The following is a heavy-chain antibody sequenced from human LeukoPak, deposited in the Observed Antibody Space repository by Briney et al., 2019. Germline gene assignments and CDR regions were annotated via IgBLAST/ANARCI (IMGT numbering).Heavy chain of an antibody. CDR2: ISGGST. V-gene: IGHV3-38-3*01. CDR3: ARPAYDILTGSAGQFDY. CDR1: GFTVSSNE. Sequence: GGSLRLSCAASGFTVSSNEMSWVRQAPGKGLEWVSSISGGSTYYADSRKGRFTISRDNSKNTLHLQMNSLRAEDTAVYYCARPAYDILTGSAGQFDYWGQGTLVTVSS. D-gene: IGHD3-9*01. J-gene: IGHJ4*02.